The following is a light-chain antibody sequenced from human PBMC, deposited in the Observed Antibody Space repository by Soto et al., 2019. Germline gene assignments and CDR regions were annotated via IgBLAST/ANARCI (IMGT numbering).Light chain of an antibody. CDR1: QAIRNE. V-gene: IGKV1-6*01. J-gene: IGKJ1*01. CDR2: AAS. CDR3: LQDHDYPRT. Sequence: AIQMTQSPSSLSASVGDSVIITCRASQAIRNELSWYQQKPGKAPELLIHAASTLQTGVPSRFSGGGSGTDFTLTISGLQPEDFATYYCLQDHDYPRTFGQGSKVEIK.